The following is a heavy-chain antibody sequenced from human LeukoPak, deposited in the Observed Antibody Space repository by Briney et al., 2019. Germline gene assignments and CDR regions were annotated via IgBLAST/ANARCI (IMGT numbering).Heavy chain of an antibody. CDR1: EYTFTDYY. V-gene: IGHV1-2*02. Sequence: ASVNVSCKASEYTFTDYYMHWVRQAPGQGLEWMGWINPNSGDTNYAQKFQGRVTMTRDPSISTAYMELSRLRSDDTAVYYCARDAWLVGTTNLYYFDYWGQGTLVTVSS. D-gene: IGHD1-26*01. J-gene: IGHJ4*02. CDR2: INPNSGDT. CDR3: ARDAWLVGTTNLYYFDY.